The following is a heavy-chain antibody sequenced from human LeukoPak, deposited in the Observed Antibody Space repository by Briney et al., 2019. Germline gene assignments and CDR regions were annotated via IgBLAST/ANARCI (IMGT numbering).Heavy chain of an antibody. V-gene: IGHV3-73*01. D-gene: IGHD3-3*01. CDR2: IRSKANNYAT. CDR1: RFTSSGSA. Sequence: GGSLRLSCAASRFTSSGSAMHWVRQASGKGLEWVGRIRSKANNYATAYAASVKGRFTISRDDSKNTAYLQMNSLKTEDTAVYYCVRFLEAPDYWGQGTLVTVSS. CDR3: VRFLEAPDY. J-gene: IGHJ4*02.